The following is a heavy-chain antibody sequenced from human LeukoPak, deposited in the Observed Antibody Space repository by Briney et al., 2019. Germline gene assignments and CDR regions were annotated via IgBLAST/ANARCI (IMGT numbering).Heavy chain of an antibody. V-gene: IGHV4-61*02. Sequence: SQTLSLTCTVSGGSISSGSYYWSWIRQPAGKGLEWIGRIYTSGSTNYNPSLKSRVTISVDTSKNQFSLKLSSVTAADTAVYCCARVYYDSSGDSAFDIWGQGTMVTVSS. CDR2: IYTSGST. CDR1: GGSISSGSYY. CDR3: ARVYYDSSGDSAFDI. J-gene: IGHJ3*02. D-gene: IGHD3-22*01.